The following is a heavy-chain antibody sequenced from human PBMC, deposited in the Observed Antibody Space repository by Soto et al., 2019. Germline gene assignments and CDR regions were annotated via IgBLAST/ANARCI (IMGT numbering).Heavy chain of an antibody. CDR3: ARGIQYRYGMDV. D-gene: IGHD4-4*01. CDR2: INGDGSNA. V-gene: IGHV3-74*01. CDR1: GFTFTNYW. J-gene: IGHJ6*02. Sequence: EVQVVESGGTLVQPEGSLRLSCAAAGFTFTNYWMHWVRQAPGKGLVWVSRINGDGSNAFYADSVKGRFTISRDNAKNTGYLQNNSLRAEDTAIYYWARGIQYRYGMDVWGQGTTVTVSS.